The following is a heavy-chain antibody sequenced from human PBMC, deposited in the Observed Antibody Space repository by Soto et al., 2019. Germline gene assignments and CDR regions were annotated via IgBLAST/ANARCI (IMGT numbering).Heavy chain of an antibody. D-gene: IGHD1-26*01. Sequence: QITLKESGPTLVKPTQTLTLTCTFSNFSLSTRGVGVGWIRQSPGKALEWLALIYWDDDKPFNPSLKNRLTITKETSINQVRLSMTNMDAMHTAAYVFLRSTPTVGAVLGRSWFAPWGQGTVVTLPS. V-gene: IGHV2-5*02. CDR1: NFSLSTRGVG. CDR2: IYWDDDK. CDR3: LRSTPTVGAVLGRSWFAP. J-gene: IGHJ5*02.